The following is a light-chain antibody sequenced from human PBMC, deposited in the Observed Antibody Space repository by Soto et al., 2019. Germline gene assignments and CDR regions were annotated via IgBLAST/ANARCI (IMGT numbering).Light chain of an antibody. Sequence: QSALTQPPSVSGAPGQTVSISCTGSRSNLGTGYDVHWYQQFPGRAPKLLIYADNKRPSGVPDRISGSKSGTSASLAMAGLQAEDEANYYCQSYDVSLSAWVFGGGTKLTVL. V-gene: IGLV1-40*01. CDR1: RSNLGTGYD. J-gene: IGLJ3*02. CDR2: ADN. CDR3: QSYDVSLSAWV.